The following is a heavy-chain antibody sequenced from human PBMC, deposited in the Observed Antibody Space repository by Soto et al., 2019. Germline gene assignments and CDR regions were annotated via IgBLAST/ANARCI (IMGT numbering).Heavy chain of an antibody. V-gene: IGHV4-30-4*01. CDR3: ARVDVGAAAGLDNWFDP. CDR1: GGSISSGDYY. D-gene: IGHD6-13*01. J-gene: IGHJ5*02. Sequence: SETLSLTCTVSGGSISSGDYYWSWIRQPPGKGLEWIGYIYYSGSTYYNPSLKSRVTISVDTSKNQFSLKLSSVTAADTAVYYCARVDVGAAAGLDNWFDPWGQGTLVTVSS. CDR2: IYYSGST.